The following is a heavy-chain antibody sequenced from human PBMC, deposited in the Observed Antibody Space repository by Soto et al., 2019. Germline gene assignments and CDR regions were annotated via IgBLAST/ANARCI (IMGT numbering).Heavy chain of an antibody. Sequence: EVQLVESGGGLVKPGGSLRLSCAASGFTFSSYSMNWVRQAPGKGLEWVSSISSSSSYIYYADSVKGRFTISRDNAKNSLYLQMNSLRAEDTAVYYCARDGYSSSSYYYYYYGMDVWGQGTTVTVSS. D-gene: IGHD6-6*01. CDR1: GFTFSSYS. J-gene: IGHJ6*02. CDR2: ISSSSSYI. CDR3: ARDGYSSSSYYYYYYGMDV. V-gene: IGHV3-21*01.